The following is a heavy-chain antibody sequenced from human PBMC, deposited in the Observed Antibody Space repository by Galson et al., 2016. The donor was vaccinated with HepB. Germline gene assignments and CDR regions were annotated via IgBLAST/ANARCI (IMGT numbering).Heavy chain of an antibody. CDR2: ISSSSSYI. V-gene: IGHV3-11*06. CDR1: GFTFSDYY. CDR3: ARGGYSGYDWVRNWFDP. D-gene: IGHD5-12*01. J-gene: IGHJ5*02. Sequence: SLRLSCAASGFTFSDYYMSWIRQAPGKGLEWVSFISSSSSYIYYADSVKGRFTISRDNAKNSLYLQMNSLRAEDTAVYYCARGGYSGYDWVRNWFDPWGQGTLGTVSS.